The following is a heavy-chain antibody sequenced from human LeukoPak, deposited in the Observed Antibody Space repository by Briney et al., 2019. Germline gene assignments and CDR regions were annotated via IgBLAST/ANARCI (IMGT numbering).Heavy chain of an antibody. CDR3: ARDPYYDTSGYPGY. CDR2: ISSSGSTI. D-gene: IGHD3-22*01. V-gene: IGHV3-11*04. J-gene: IGHJ4*02. CDR1: GFTFSDYY. Sequence: GGSLRLSCAASGFTFSDYYMSWIRQAPGKGLEWVSYISSSGSTIYYADAVKGRFTISRDNAKNSPYLQMNSLRAEDTAVYYCARDPYYDTSGYPGYWGPGTLVTVSS.